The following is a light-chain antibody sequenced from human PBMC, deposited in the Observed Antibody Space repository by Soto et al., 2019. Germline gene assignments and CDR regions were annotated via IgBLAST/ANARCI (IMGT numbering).Light chain of an antibody. CDR2: DAS. V-gene: IGKV3-15*01. Sequence: ETVLQQSPATLSVSPGERATLSCRASQSVSSHLAWYQQRPGQSPRLLIYDASTRATGVPARFSGSGSGTEFTLPISGLQSDDFAVYYCQQYHDWPPVTFGGGTKVEIK. CDR3: QQYHDWPPVT. CDR1: QSVSSH. J-gene: IGKJ4*01.